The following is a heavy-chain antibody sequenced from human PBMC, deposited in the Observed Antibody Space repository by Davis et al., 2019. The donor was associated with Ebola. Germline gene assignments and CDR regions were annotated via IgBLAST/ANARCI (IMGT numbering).Heavy chain of an antibody. CDR3: ASPHQIRGKDYFDC. J-gene: IGHJ4*02. D-gene: IGHD2-2*01. CDR1: GGSLSDYF. Sequence: PSETLSLTCAVDGGSLSDYFWGWIRQPPGKGLEWIGEINPRVKAKYNPSLKSRATLSIDTSRKQISLKLTSLTAADSAVYYCASPHQIRGKDYFDCWGQGTLVTVSS. CDR2: INPRVKA. V-gene: IGHV4-34*01.